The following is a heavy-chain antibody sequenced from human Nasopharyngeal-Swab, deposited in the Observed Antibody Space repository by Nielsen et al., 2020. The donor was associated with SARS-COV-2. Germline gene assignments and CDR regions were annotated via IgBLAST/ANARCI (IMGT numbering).Heavy chain of an antibody. Sequence: SETLSLTCAVYGGAFSGFYWSWIRHSPGEGLEWIGEINPSGSTDYNPSLKSRVSMSVDTSKNQVFLKLRSVTAADTGLCYCARGRRERAPRYYYYGMDVWGQGTTVTVS. CDR3: ARGRRERAPRYYYYGMDV. V-gene: IGHV4-34*01. CDR1: GGAFSGFY. CDR2: INPSGST. D-gene: IGHD1-1*01. J-gene: IGHJ6*02.